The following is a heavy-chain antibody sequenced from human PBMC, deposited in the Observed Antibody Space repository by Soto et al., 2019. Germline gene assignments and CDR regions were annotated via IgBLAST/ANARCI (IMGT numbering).Heavy chain of an antibody. CDR1: GYSFAGYW. J-gene: IGHJ6*02. CDR3: ARLAAAGHHYYYCMDV. V-gene: IGHV5-10-1*01. CDR2: IDPSDSAS. D-gene: IGHD6-13*01. Sequence: GESLKISCKGSGYSFAGYWITWVRQKSGKGLEWMGRIDPSDSASSYSPSFRGHVTISGDRSINTVYLQWDSLQASDTAIYYCARLAAAGHHYYYCMDVWGQGTTVTVSS.